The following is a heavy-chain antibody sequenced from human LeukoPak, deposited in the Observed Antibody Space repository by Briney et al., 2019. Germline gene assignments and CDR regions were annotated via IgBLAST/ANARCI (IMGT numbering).Heavy chain of an antibody. V-gene: IGHV3-21*01. CDR2: ISSSSSCI. CDR1: GFTFSSYS. J-gene: IGHJ4*02. D-gene: IGHD3-22*01. CDR3: ARDGGYDSSGFDY. Sequence: GGSLRLSCAASGFTFSSYSMNWVRQAPGKGLEWVSSISSSSSCIYYADSVKGRFTISRDNAKNSLYLQMNSLRAEDTAVYYCARDGGYDSSGFDYWGQGTLVTVSS.